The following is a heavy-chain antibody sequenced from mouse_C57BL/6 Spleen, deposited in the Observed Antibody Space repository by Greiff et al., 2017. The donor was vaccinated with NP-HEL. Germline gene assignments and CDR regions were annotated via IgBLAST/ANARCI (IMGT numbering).Heavy chain of an antibody. Sequence: VQLQQPGTELVKPGASVKLSCKASGYTFTSYWMHWVKQRPGQGLEWIGNINPSNGGTNYNEKFKSKATLTVDKSSSTAYMQLSSLTSEDSAVYYCARPHYYGSSYHYAMDYWGQGTSVTVSS. CDR3: ARPHYYGSSYHYAMDY. J-gene: IGHJ4*01. CDR2: INPSNGGT. V-gene: IGHV1-53*01. D-gene: IGHD1-1*01. CDR1: GYTFTSYW.